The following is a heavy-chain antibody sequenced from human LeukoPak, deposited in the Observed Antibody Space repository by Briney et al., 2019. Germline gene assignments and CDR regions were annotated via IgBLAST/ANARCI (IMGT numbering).Heavy chain of an antibody. V-gene: IGHV3-23*01. J-gene: IGHJ2*01. CDR3: ARDGGTYWYFDL. Sequence: PGGSLRLSCAASGFTFSSYAMSWVRQAPGKGLEWVSAISGSGGSTYYADSVKGRFTISRDNSKNTVHLQMNSLRAEDTAVYYCARDGGTYWYFDLWGRGTLVTVSS. CDR1: GFTFSSYA. CDR2: ISGSGGST. D-gene: IGHD6-25*01.